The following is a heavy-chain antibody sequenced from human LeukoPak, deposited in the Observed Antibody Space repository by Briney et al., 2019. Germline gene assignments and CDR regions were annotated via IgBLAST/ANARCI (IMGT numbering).Heavy chain of an antibody. CDR3: ARETYYYDSSGYYPPGY. V-gene: IGHV5-10-1*01. CDR1: GYSFTSYW. J-gene: IGHJ4*02. D-gene: IGHD3-22*01. Sequence: PGESLKIPCKGSGYSFTSYWISWVRQMPGKGLEWMGRIDPSDSYTNYSPSFQGHVTISADKSISTAYLQWSSLKASDTAMYYCARETYYYDSSGYYPPGYWGQGTLVTVSS. CDR2: IDPSDSYT.